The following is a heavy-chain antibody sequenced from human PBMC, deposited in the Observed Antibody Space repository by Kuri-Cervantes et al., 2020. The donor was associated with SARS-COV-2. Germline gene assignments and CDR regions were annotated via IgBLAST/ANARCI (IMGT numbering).Heavy chain of an antibody. D-gene: IGHD5-12*01. CDR2: IYHDWTT. CDR3: AISGYDLAYYYYYYMDV. Sequence: SETLSLTCAVSGYSISSISYWGWIRQAPGKGREWIGSIYHDWTTYSNPSLKSRVTISIDTSKNQFYLRLNSVTATDTAVYYCAISGYDLAYYYYYYMDVWGKGTTVTVSS. CDR1: GYSISSISY. J-gene: IGHJ6*03. V-gene: IGHV4-38-2*01.